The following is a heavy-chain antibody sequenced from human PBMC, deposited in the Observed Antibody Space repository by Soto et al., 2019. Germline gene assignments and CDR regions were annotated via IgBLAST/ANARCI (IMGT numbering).Heavy chain of an antibody. V-gene: IGHV1-8*01. CDR2: MNPNSGNT. CDR3: ARTPRVRYFDGSDY. CDR1: GYTFTSYD. Sequence: ASVKVSCKASGYTFTSYDINWVRQATGQGLEWMGWMNPNSGNTGYAQKIQGRVTMTRNTSISTAYMELSSLRSEDTAVYYCARTPRVRYFDGSDYWGQGTLVTVSS. J-gene: IGHJ4*02. D-gene: IGHD3-9*01.